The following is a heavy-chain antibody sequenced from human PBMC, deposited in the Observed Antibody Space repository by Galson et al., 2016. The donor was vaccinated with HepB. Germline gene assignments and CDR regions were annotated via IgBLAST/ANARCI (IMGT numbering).Heavy chain of an antibody. D-gene: IGHD3-16*01. CDR2: IYGGGTT. J-gene: IGHJ4*02. Sequence: SLRLSCAASGFTVNNNYMTWVRQAPGKGLEWVSVIYGGGTTYFADSVKGRFTMSRDNSKNTLYLQMDSLRAEDTAVYYCSSHGGSPPGLLGATEGLDYWGLGTLVTVSS. V-gene: IGHV3-53*01. CDR3: SSHGGSPPGLLGATEGLDY. CDR1: GFTVNNNY.